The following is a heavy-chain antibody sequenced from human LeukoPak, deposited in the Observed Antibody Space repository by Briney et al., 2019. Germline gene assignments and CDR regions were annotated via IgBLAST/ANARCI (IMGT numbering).Heavy chain of an antibody. V-gene: IGHV3-48*01. Sequence: PGGSLRLSCAASGFAFSAYHMNWVRQAPGKGLEWVSYISIISSTIYYADSVKGRFTISRGGAKNSVYLQMNSLRADDTAVYYCARTHERDLDYWGQGTLVTVSS. CDR2: ISIISSTI. CDR1: GFAFSAYH. CDR3: ARTHERDLDY. J-gene: IGHJ4*02.